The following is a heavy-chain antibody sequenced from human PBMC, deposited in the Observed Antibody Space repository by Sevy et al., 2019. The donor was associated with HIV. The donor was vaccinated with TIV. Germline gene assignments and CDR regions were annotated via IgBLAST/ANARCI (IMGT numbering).Heavy chain of an antibody. CDR1: GFTFGDYA. V-gene: IGHV3-49*03. CDR2: IRSKDYGGAT. J-gene: IGHJ4*02. Sequence: GGSLRLSCTGSGFTFGDYAMSWFRQAPGMGLEWVGFIRSKDYGGATEYAASVKGRFTISRDDSKSIADLQMNSLKTEDTAVYYCTRGYYYDSSGYSDYWGQGTLVIVSS. CDR3: TRGYYYDSSGYSDY. D-gene: IGHD3-22*01.